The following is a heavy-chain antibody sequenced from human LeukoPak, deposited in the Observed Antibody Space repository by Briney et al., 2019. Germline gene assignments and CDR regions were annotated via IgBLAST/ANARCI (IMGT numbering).Heavy chain of an antibody. CDR3: ARAASYDFWGYHSYYYMDV. D-gene: IGHD3-3*01. Sequence: PSETLSLTCTVSGGSISSGDYYWSWIRQPPGKGLEWIGYIYYSGSTYYNPSLKSRVTISVDTSKNQFSLKLNSVTAADTAVYYCARAASYDFWGYHSYYYMDVWGKGTTVTVSS. V-gene: IGHV4-30-4*02. CDR1: GGSISSGDYY. CDR2: IYYSGST. J-gene: IGHJ6*03.